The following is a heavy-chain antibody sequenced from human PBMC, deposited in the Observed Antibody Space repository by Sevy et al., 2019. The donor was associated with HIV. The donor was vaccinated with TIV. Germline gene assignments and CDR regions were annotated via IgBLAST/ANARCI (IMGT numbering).Heavy chain of an antibody. J-gene: IGHJ3*02. Sequence: LRLSCNVSGASINRGSYYWIWIRQPAGKGLEWIGRIYTSGATNYHPSLESRLTISVDTSKNQFSLRLSSVTAADTAIYYCARSRSYCSGGNCYSDFDIWGQGTMVTVSS. CDR2: IYTSGAT. D-gene: IGHD2-15*01. CDR1: GASINRGSYY. CDR3: ARSRSYCSGGNCYSDFDI. V-gene: IGHV4-61*02.